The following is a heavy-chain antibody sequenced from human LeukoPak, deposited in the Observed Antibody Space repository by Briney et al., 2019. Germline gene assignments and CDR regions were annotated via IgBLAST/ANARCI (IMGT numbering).Heavy chain of an antibody. V-gene: IGHV4-61*02. J-gene: IGHJ4*02. D-gene: IGHD2-2*01. CDR3: ARAETGSSIFDY. CDR1: GYSISSGSDY. Sequence: SETLSLTCTVSGYSISSGSDYWSWIRQPAGKGLEWIGRIDSSGSTSYNPSLKSRLTISVDTSKNQFSLKLTSVTAADTAVYYCARAETGSSIFDYWGQGTLVTVSS. CDR2: IDSSGST.